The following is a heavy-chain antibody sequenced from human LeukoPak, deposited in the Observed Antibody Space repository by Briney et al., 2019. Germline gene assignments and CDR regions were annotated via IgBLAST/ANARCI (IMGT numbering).Heavy chain of an antibody. CDR3: ARDLGGESDY. V-gene: IGHV4-30-2*01. D-gene: IGHD3-16*01. Sequence: SETLSLTCAVSGGSISSGGYSWSWIRQPPGKGLEWIGYIYHSGSTYYNPSLKSRVTISVDRSKNQFSLKLSSVTAADTAVYYCARDLGGESDYWGQGTLVTASS. CDR1: GGSISSGGYS. CDR2: IYHSGST. J-gene: IGHJ4*02.